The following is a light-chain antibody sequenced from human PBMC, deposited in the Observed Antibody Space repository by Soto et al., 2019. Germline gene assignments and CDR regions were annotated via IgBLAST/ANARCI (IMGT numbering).Light chain of an antibody. CDR2: DAS. V-gene: IGKV3-11*01. Sequence: EIVLAQSPATLSLSPGDRATLSCRASRSVGDYLAWYQQKPGQPPRLLICDASNRATGIPARFSGSGSGTDFTLTISSLEPEDFAVYYCQQRSDWPLTFGGGTKVEIK. CDR1: RSVGDY. CDR3: QQRSDWPLT. J-gene: IGKJ4*01.